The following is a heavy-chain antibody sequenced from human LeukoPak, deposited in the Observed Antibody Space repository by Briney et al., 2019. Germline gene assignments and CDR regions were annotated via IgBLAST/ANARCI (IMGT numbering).Heavy chain of an antibody. V-gene: IGHV4-34*01. CDR3: ARPRGYDYDC. Sequence: SETLSLTCAVYGGSFSGYYWSWIRQPPGKGLEWIGEINHSGSTNYNPSLKSRVTISVDTPKNQFSLKLSSVTAADTAVYYCARPRGYDYDCWGQGTLVTASS. D-gene: IGHD5-12*01. J-gene: IGHJ4*02. CDR2: INHSGST. CDR1: GGSFSGYY.